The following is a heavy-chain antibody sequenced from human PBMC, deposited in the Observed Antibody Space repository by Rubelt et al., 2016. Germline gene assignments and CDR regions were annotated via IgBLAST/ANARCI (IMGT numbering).Heavy chain of an antibody. CDR1: GFTFSRYA. J-gene: IGHJ4*02. Sequence: SRGGLVQPGGSLRVSCAASGFTFSRYAMNWVRQAPGKGLEWVAAISGSGGSTFYADSVKGRFTISRDNSKNTLYLQMNSLRAEDTAVYYCAKDRVGSWFSLDYWGQGTLVTDST. CDR3: AKDRVGSWFSLDY. CDR2: ISGSGGST. V-gene: IGHV3-23*01. D-gene: IGHD6-13*01.